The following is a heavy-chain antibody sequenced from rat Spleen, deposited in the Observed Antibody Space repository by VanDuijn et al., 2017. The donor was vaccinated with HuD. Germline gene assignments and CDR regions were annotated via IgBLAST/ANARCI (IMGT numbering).Heavy chain of an antibody. D-gene: IGHD1-4*01. CDR2: ISYDGSST. V-gene: IGHV5-29*01. CDR1: GFTFNNYG. CDR3: TRIILPGSPDY. J-gene: IGHJ2*01. Sequence: EVQLVESGGGLVQPGRSLKLSCAASGFTFNNYGMAWVRQAPTKGLEWVATISYDGSSTYYRDSVRGRFTISSDNAKSTLYLQMDSLRSEDTATYYCTRIILPGSPDYWGQGVMVTVSS.